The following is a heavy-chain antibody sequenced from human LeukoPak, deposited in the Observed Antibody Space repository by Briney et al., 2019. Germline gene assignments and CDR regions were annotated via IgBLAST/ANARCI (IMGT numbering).Heavy chain of an antibody. CDR2: IYTSGST. J-gene: IGHJ3*02. CDR3: ARDGGWYDAFDI. D-gene: IGHD3-16*01. Sequence: SQTLSLTCTVSGGSIGSGSYYWSWIRQPAGKGLEWIGRIYTSGSTDYNLSLKSRVTISVDTSKNQFSLNLTSVTAADTAVYYCARDGGWYDAFDIWGQGTMVTVSS. V-gene: IGHV4-61*02. CDR1: GGSIGSGSYY.